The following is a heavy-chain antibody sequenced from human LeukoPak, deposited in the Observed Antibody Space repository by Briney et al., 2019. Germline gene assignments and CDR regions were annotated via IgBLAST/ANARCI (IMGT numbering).Heavy chain of an antibody. Sequence: GGSLRLSCATSGFSFNTYAMSWVRQATGKGLDWVSGISRSGDSSYYADSVKGRFTISRDNSKNILYLQMKSLRAGDTAVYYCARDKSVLDGGYEGTFAVWGQGTVVTVSS. D-gene: IGHD5-12*01. CDR3: ARDKSVLDGGYEGTFAV. V-gene: IGHV3-23*01. CDR1: GFSFNTYA. CDR2: ISRSGDSS. J-gene: IGHJ3*01.